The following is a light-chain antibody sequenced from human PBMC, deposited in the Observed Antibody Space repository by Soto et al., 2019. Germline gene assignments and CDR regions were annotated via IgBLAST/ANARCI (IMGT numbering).Light chain of an antibody. CDR1: SSNIGAGYD. CDR2: GNS. CDR3: QSYDSSLSGHYV. J-gene: IGLJ1*01. V-gene: IGLV1-40*01. Sequence: QSALTQSPSVSGAPGQRVTISCTGSSSNIGAGYDVHWYQQLPGTAPKLLIYGNSNRPSGVPDRFSGSKSGTSASLAITVLQAEDEADYYCQSYDSSLSGHYVFGTGTKVTVL.